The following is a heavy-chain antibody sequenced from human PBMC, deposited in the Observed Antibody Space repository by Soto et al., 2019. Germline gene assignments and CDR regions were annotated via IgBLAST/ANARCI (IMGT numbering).Heavy chain of an antibody. Sequence: WGSLRLSCEASGFPFGSYEMNWFRQAPGRGRGWVSHTSGSGSTIHYADFLKGRFTIYRDNAKNSLYLQMNSLRAEDTAVYYCVRGSRDYYDSSGFEYWGQGTLVTVSS. D-gene: IGHD3-22*01. CDR1: GFPFGSYE. V-gene: IGHV3-48*03. J-gene: IGHJ4*02. CDR3: VRGSRDYYDSSGFEY. CDR2: TSGSGSTI.